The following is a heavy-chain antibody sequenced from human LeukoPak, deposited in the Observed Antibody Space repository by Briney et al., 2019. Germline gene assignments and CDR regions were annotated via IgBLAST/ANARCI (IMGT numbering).Heavy chain of an antibody. J-gene: IGHJ4*02. CDR1: GFTIRSYG. CDR3: AKDFPSPY. V-gene: IGHV3-30*18. CDR2: ISYDGSNK. D-gene: IGHD3-16*01. Sequence: GGSLRLSCAASGFTIRSYGMHWVRQAPGKGLEWVAVISYDGSNKYYADSVKGRFTISRDNSKNTLFLQMNSLRVEDTAVYYCAKDFPSPYWGQGTLVTVSS.